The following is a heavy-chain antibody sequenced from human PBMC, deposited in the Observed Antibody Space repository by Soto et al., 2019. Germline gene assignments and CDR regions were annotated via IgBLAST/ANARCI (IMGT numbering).Heavy chain of an antibody. V-gene: IGHV3-7*03. Sequence: GGSLRLSCAVSGLTLSSYWMSWVRQAPGKWLEWVANINPDGSERNSVDSVKGRFTISRDNAKNSLYLQMNSLRVEDTAVYYCARQRSSPDYWGQGXLVTVYS. D-gene: IGHD2-2*01. CDR3: ARQRSSPDY. J-gene: IGHJ4*02. CDR1: GLTLSSYW. CDR2: INPDGSER.